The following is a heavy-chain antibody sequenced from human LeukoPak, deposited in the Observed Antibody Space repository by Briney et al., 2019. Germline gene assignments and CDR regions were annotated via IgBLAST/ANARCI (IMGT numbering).Heavy chain of an antibody. CDR3: ARDRGGWYKDALDV. CDR1: GFTFSSFG. Sequence: GGSLRLSSAASGFTFSSFGMHWVRQAPGKGLEWMAVISYDGNKKYYADSIKGRFTISRDNSKNTIFLEVNSLRLEDTAIYYCARDRGGWYKDALDVWGQGTMVTVSS. J-gene: IGHJ3*01. V-gene: IGHV3-30*19. CDR2: ISYDGNKK. D-gene: IGHD6-19*01.